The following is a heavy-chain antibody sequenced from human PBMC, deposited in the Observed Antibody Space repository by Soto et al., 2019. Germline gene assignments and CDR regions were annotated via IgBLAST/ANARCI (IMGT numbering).Heavy chain of an antibody. CDR2: IKSKTDGGTT. V-gene: IGHV3-15*01. D-gene: IGHD4-17*01. J-gene: IGHJ4*02. CDR1: GFTFSSAW. Sequence: GGSLRLSCAASGFTFSSAWMNWVRQAPGKGLEWVGRIKSKTDGGTTDYAAPVKGRFTISRDDSKNTLYLQMNSLKIEDTAVYYCTTQGLTTVTYFNYWGQGILVTVSS. CDR3: TTQGLTTVTYFNY.